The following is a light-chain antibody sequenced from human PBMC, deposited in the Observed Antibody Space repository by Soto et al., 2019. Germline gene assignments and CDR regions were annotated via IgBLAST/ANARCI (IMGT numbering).Light chain of an antibody. V-gene: IGLV1-44*01. J-gene: IGLJ3*02. Sequence: QSVLTQPPSASGTPGQWVTISCSGSASNIGINTVNWYQQLPGTAPKLLIYNDNQRPSGVPDRFSGSRSGTSASLAIGGLQSEDEADYYCAAWDDVLNAGMFGGRTKLTVL. CDR2: NDN. CDR3: AAWDDVLNAGM. CDR1: ASNIGINT.